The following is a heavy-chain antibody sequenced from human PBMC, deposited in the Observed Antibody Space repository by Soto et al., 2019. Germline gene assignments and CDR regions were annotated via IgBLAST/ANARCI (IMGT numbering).Heavy chain of an antibody. CDR1: GFTFSRYN. CDR2: ISSSSSII. CDR3: ARDDCVIWGDISLPFDF. D-gene: IGHD3-10*01. J-gene: IGHJ4*02. V-gene: IGHV3-48*02. Sequence: GGSLRLSCAASGFTFSRYNMNWVRQAPGKGLEWVSYISSSSSIIYYADSVKRRFTNSRDNAKNSLYLQMNSLRDEDTTVHYCARDDCVIWGDISLPFDFWGPGTLVTVSS.